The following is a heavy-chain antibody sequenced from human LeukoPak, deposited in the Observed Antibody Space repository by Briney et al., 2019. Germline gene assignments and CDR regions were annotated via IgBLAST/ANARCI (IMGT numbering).Heavy chain of an antibody. CDR3: ARVRAARPYYYYYYMDV. CDR2: IYYSGTT. V-gene: IGHV4-61*08. Sequence: SETLSLTCTVSGGSISSGGYYWSWIRQHPGKGLEWIGFIYYSGTTKYNPSLKSRVTISADTSSNQLSLKLSSVTAADTAVYYCARVRAARPYYYYYYMDVWGKGTTVTVSS. J-gene: IGHJ6*03. D-gene: IGHD6-6*01. CDR1: GGSISSGGYY.